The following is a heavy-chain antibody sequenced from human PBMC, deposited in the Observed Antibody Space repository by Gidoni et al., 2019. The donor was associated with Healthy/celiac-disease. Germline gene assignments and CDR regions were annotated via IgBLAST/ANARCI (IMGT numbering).Heavy chain of an antibody. V-gene: IGHV4-4*07. D-gene: IGHD2-15*01. J-gene: IGHJ5*02. CDR2: IYTSGST. CDR3: ARGVGYCSGGSCLIWFDP. Sequence: QVQLQESGPGLVKPSEPLSLTCTVPGGSISSYYWSWIRQPAGKGLEWIGRIYTSGSTNYNPCLKSRVTMSVDTSKNQFSLKLSSVTAADTAVYYCARGVGYCSGGSCLIWFDPWGQGTLVTVSS. CDR1: GGSISSYY.